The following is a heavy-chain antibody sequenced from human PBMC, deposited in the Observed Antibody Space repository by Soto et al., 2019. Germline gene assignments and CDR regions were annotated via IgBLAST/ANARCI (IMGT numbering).Heavy chain of an antibody. V-gene: IGHV3-23*01. CDR2: ISSSGGRT. Sequence: EGQLLESGGGLVQPGGSLRLSCAASGFSFSSYAMSWVRQVPGKGLEWVSGISSSGGRTFYADSVKGRFTISRDNSENKLYLQMNGLRGAHKALYYCAKGQSTHSVWGQGTTVTVSS. CDR1: GFSFSSYA. J-gene: IGHJ6*02. CDR3: AKGQSTHSV. D-gene: IGHD4-4*01.